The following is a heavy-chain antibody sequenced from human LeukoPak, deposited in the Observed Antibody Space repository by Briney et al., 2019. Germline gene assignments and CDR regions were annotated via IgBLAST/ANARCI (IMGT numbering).Heavy chain of an antibody. CDR1: GGSIRSYY. J-gene: IGHJ4*02. D-gene: IGHD5-18*01. V-gene: IGHV4-4*07. Sequence: PSETLSLTCTVSGGSIRSYYGSWIRQPAGKGLEWIGRIYTSGSTNYNPSLKSRVTMSVDTSKNQFSLKLSSVTAADTAVYYSARGGKPLWDYYFDYWGQGTLVTVSS. CDR2: IYTSGST. CDR3: ARGGKPLWDYYFDY.